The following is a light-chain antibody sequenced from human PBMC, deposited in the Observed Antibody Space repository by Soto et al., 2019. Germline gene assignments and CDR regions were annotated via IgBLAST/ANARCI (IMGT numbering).Light chain of an antibody. CDR1: NSNIGSNT. CDR2: YDN. J-gene: IGLJ2*01. Sequence: QSVLTQPPSASGTPGQRVTISCSGSNSNIGSNTVNWYQQLPGTAPKLLIYYDNLRPSGVPDRISGSKSGTSASLAISGLQSDDEADYYCSSYTSSTTVLFGGGTKVTVL. CDR3: SSYTSSTTVL. V-gene: IGLV1-44*01.